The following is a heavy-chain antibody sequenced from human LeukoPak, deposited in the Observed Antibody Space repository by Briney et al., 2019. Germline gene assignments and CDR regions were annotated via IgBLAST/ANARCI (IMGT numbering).Heavy chain of an antibody. Sequence: SETLSLTCAVSGGSISSGDFSWSWIRQPPGKGLEWIAYIYYSGSTNYNPSLKSRVTISVDTSKNQFSLKLSSVTAADTAVYYCARDRGGNYYFDYWGQGTLVTVSS. J-gene: IGHJ4*02. D-gene: IGHD3-16*01. V-gene: IGHV4-61*08. CDR2: IYYSGST. CDR1: GGSISSGDFS. CDR3: ARDRGGNYYFDY.